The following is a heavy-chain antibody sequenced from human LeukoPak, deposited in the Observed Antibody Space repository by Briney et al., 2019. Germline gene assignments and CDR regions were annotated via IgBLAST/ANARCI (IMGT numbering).Heavy chain of an antibody. CDR1: GFTFSSYA. Sequence: GGSLRLSCAASGFTFSSYAMNWVRQAPGKGLEWVAVISNDGANKYYADSVKGRFTISRDNSKNTLYLQMNSLRAEDTAVYYCAKDSPGSTGYSSSFDYWGQGTLVTVSS. J-gene: IGHJ4*02. V-gene: IGHV3-30-3*01. D-gene: IGHD6-13*01. CDR2: ISNDGANK. CDR3: AKDSPGSTGYSSSFDY.